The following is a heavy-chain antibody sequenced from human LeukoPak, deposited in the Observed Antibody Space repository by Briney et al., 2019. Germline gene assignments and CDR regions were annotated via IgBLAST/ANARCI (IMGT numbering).Heavy chain of an antibody. J-gene: IGHJ6*02. V-gene: IGHV3-21*01. CDR3: ARDFVVVVAATPIYGMDV. CDR1: GFTFSSYS. CDR2: ISSSSSYI. D-gene: IGHD2-15*01. Sequence: PGGSLRLSCAASGFTFSSYSMNWVRQAPGKGLEWVSSISSSSSYIYYADSVKGRFTISRDNSKNTLYLQMNSLRAEDTAVYYCARDFVVVVAATPIYGMDVWGQGTTVTVSS.